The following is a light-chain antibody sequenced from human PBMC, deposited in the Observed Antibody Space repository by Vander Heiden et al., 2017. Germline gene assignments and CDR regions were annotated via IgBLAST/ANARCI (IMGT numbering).Light chain of an antibody. CDR1: ISHIGVNI. CDR3: GTGENSRSGRGI. V-gene: IGLV1-47*02. Sequence: QSLLTQPPPASGPPGQSVTISCSGSISHIGVNIVSWYQQLPATAPNLLINDDNKRRSGGPHRLFGSKSGPSAALAISGLRSEEEADDYCGTGENSRSGRGIFGGGTKVTVV. J-gene: IGLJ2*01. CDR2: DDN.